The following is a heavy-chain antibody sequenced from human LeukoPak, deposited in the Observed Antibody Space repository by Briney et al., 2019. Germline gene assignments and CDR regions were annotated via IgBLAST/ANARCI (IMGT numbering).Heavy chain of an antibody. V-gene: IGHV3-15*01. CDR1: GFTFSNAW. J-gene: IGHJ4*02. CDR3: TTVFITMVRGVIWDSDY. D-gene: IGHD3-10*01. Sequence: GGSLRLSCAASGFTFSNAWMSWVRQAPGKGLEWVGRIKSKTDGGTTDYAAPVKGRFTISRDDSKNTLYLQMNSLKTEDTAVYYCTTVFITMVRGVIWDSDYWGQGTLVTVSS. CDR2: IKSKTDGGTT.